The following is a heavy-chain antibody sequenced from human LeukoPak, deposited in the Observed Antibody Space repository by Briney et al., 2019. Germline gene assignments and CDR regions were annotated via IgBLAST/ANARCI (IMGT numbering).Heavy chain of an antibody. CDR2: IIPIFGTA. D-gene: IGHD3-22*01. Sequence: GASVKVSCKASGGTFSSYAISWVRQAPGQGLEWMGGIIPIFGTANYAQKFQGRVTITTDEFTSTAYMELSSLRSEDTAVYYCASADSSGLNYFDYWGQGTLVTVSS. V-gene: IGHV1-69*05. CDR3: ASADSSGLNYFDY. J-gene: IGHJ4*02. CDR1: GGTFSSYA.